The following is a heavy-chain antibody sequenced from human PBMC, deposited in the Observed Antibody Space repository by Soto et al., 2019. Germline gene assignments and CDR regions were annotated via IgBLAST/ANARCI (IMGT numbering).Heavy chain of an antibody. CDR3: ARHRITMVRGVTHENWFDP. CDR1: GYTFTGYY. Sequence: ASVEVSCKXSGYTFTGYYMHWVRQAPGQGLEWMGWINPNSGGTNYAQKFQGRVTMTRDTSISAAYMELSRLRSDDTAVYYCARHRITMVRGVTHENWFDPWGQGTLVTVSS. CDR2: INPNSGGT. J-gene: IGHJ5*02. V-gene: IGHV1-2*02. D-gene: IGHD3-10*01.